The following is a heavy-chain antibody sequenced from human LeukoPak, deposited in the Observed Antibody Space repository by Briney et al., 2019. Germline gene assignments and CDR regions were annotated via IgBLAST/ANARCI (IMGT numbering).Heavy chain of an antibody. CDR2: ISGSGGST. V-gene: IGHV3-23*01. Sequence: GGSLRLSCAAPGFTFSSYAMSWVRQAPGKGLEWVSAISGSGGSTYYADSVKGRFTISRDNSKNTLYLQMNSLRAEDTAVYYCAKDLGGRNYYGSGSYYYMDVWGKGTTVTVSS. CDR1: GFTFSSYA. D-gene: IGHD3-10*01. CDR3: AKDLGGRNYYGSGSYYYMDV. J-gene: IGHJ6*04.